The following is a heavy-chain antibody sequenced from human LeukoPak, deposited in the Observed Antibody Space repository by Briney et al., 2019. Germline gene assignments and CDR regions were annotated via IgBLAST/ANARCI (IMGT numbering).Heavy chain of an antibody. J-gene: IGHJ4*02. V-gene: IGHV1-69*04. CDR3: AHILTGYYMDY. D-gene: IGHD3-9*01. CDR2: IIPILGIA. Sequence: SVKVSCKASGGAFSSYAISWVRQAPGQGLEWMGRIIPILGIANYAQKFQGRVTITADKSTSTAYMELSSLRSEDTAVYYCAHILTGYYMDYWGQGTLVTVSS. CDR1: GGAFSSYA.